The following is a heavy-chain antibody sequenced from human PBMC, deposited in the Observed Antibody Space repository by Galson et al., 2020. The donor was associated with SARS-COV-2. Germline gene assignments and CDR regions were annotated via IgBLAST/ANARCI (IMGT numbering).Heavy chain of an antibody. J-gene: IGHJ5*02. CDR1: GGSFSGYY. D-gene: IGHD6-13*01. CDR2: INHSGST. CDR3: ARGRYSSSWYGLRNWFDP. V-gene: IGHV4-34*01. Sequence: SETLSLTCAVSGGSFSGYYWSWIRQPPGKGLEWIGEINHSGSTNYNPSLTSRVPISVDTSKNQFSLKLSSVTAADTAVYYCARGRYSSSWYGLRNWFDPWGQGTLVTVSS.